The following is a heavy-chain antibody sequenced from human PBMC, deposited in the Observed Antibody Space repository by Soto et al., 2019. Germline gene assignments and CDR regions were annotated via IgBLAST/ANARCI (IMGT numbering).Heavy chain of an antibody. CDR1: GGSISSYY. V-gene: IGHV4-59*01. CDR2: IYYSGST. J-gene: IGHJ4*02. Sequence: NPSETLSLTCTVSGGSISSYYWSWIRQPPGKGLEWIGYIYYSGSTNYNPSLKSRVTISVDTSKNQFSLKLSSVTAADTAVYYCARDSRDGYNNNDWHFDYWGQGTLVTVSS. D-gene: IGHD5-12*01. CDR3: ARDSRDGYNNNDWHFDY.